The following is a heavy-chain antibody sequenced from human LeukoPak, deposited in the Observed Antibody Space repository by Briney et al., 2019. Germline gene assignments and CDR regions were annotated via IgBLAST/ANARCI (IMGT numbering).Heavy chain of an antibody. CDR2: IYTSGST. CDR3: ARDSSPGAFDI. D-gene: IGHD6-13*01. CDR1: GGSISSGSYY. Sequence: SQTLSLTCTVSGGSISSGSYYWSWIRQPAGKGLEWIGRIYTSGSTNYNPSPKSRVTISVDTSKNQFSLKLSSVTAADTAVYYCARDSSPGAFDIWGQGTMVTVSS. J-gene: IGHJ3*02. V-gene: IGHV4-61*02.